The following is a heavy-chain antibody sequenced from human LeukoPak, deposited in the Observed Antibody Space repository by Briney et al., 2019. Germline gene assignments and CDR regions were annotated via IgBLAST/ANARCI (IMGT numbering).Heavy chain of an antibody. D-gene: IGHD3-16*02. CDR2: IYESGST. CDR1: GGSISSGGYY. CDR3: ARVSSPDDYGMDV. Sequence: SETLSLTCTVSGGSISSGGYYWSWIRQPPGMGLEWIGYIYESGSTYYNLSLQSRLTMSQDRSKNQFSLKLSSVTAADTAVYYCARVSSPDDYGMDVWGKGTTVTVSS. J-gene: IGHJ6*04. V-gene: IGHV4-30-2*01.